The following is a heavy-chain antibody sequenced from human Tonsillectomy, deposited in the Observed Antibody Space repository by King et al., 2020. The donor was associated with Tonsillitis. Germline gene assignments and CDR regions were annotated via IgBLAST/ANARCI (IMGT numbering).Heavy chain of an antibody. D-gene: IGHD2-8*01. CDR2: ISSSSRTI. CDR3: AGRVY. CDR1: GFTFSSYS. V-gene: IGHV3-48*01. Sequence: VQLVESGGGLVQPGGSLRLSCAASGFTFSSYSMNWVLQAPGKGLEGVSYISSSSRTIYYADSVKGRFTISSDNAKNSLYLQMNSLRAEDTAVYYCAGRVYWGQGTLVTVSS. J-gene: IGHJ4*02.